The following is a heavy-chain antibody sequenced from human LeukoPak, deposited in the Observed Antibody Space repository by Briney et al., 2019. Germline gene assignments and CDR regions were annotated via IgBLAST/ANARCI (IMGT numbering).Heavy chain of an antibody. V-gene: IGHV1-46*01. J-gene: IGHJ6*02. Sequence: ASVKVSCKASGYTFTSYYMHWVRQAPGQGLEWMGIINPSGGSTSYAQKFQGRVTMTRDTSTSTVYMELSSLRSEDTAVYYCARDLGITMIVYGMDVWGQGTTVTVSS. CDR3: ARDLGITMIVYGMDV. CDR1: GYTFTSYY. D-gene: IGHD3-22*01. CDR2: INPSGGST.